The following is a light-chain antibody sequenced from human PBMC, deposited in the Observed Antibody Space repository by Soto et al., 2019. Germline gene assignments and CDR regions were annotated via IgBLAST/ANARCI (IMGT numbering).Light chain of an antibody. CDR2: DVN. Sequence: QSALTQPRSVSGSPGQSVTISCTGTSNDVGGYIYVSWYQQHPGKAPKLMIYDVNKRTSGVPDRFSGSKSGNTASLTISGLQAEDEADYYCCSYAGSYTYVIFGGGTKVTVL. CDR1: SNDVGGYIY. J-gene: IGLJ2*01. V-gene: IGLV2-11*02. CDR3: CSYAGSYTYVI.